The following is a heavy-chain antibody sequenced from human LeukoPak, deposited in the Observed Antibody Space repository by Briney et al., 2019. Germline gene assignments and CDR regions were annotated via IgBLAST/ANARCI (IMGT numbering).Heavy chain of an antibody. V-gene: IGHV3-23*01. CDR1: GFTFSSYG. D-gene: IGHD3-22*01. Sequence: GGSLRLSCAASGFTFSSYGMHWVRQAPGKGLEWVSALSRSGDGTYYADSVKGRFTVSRDNSKNTVFLQMDSLRPEDTAVYYCAKGSSKYYYDSAGSFHFQHWGQGTLVSVS. CDR3: AKGSSKYYYDSAGSFHFQH. CDR2: LSRSGDGT. J-gene: IGHJ1*01.